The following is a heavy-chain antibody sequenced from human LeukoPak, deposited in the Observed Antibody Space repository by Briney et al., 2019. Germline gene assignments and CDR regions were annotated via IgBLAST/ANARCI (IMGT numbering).Heavy chain of an antibody. J-gene: IGHJ4*02. CDR1: GGSIRSYY. Sequence: SETLSLTCTVSGGSIRSYYWSWIRQPPGKGLEWIGSIYYSGSTYYNPSLKSRVTISVDTSKNQFSLKLSSVTAADTAVYYCARSDYYGSGSYDYWGQGTLVTVSS. D-gene: IGHD3-10*01. V-gene: IGHV4-39*01. CDR2: IYYSGST. CDR3: ARSDYYGSGSYDY.